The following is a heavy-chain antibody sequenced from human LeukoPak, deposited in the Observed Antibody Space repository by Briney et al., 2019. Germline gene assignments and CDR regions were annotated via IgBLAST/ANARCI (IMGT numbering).Heavy chain of an antibody. Sequence: PSETLSLTCTVSGGSISSSSYYCGWIRQPPGKGLEWIGSIYYSGSTYYNPSLKSRVTISVDTSKNQFSLKLSSVTAADTAVYYCARDLWGSPDAFDIWGQGTMVTVSS. CDR1: GGSISSSSYY. CDR3: ARDLWGSPDAFDI. D-gene: IGHD7-27*01. V-gene: IGHV4-39*07. CDR2: IYYSGST. J-gene: IGHJ3*02.